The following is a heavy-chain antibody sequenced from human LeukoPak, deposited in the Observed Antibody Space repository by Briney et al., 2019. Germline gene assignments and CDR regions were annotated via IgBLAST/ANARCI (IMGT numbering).Heavy chain of an antibody. V-gene: IGHV3-33*01. J-gene: IGHJ6*02. D-gene: IGHD6-13*01. CDR3: ARITQQLYYYYGMDV. CDR1: VFTFSSYG. CDR2: IWYDGSKK. Sequence: GGSLRLSCAASVFTFSSYGMHWVRQAPGKGLEWVAVIWYDGSKKYYADSVKGRFTISRDNSKNTLYLQMNSLRAKDTAVYYCARITQQLYYYYGMDVWGQGTTVTVSS.